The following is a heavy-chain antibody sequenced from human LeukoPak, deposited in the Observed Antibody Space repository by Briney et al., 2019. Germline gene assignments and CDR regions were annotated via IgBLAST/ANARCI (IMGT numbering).Heavy chain of an antibody. CDR1: GFTFSSYW. V-gene: IGHV3-74*01. CDR2: INSDGSSA. CDR3: ARVKDYYDTSAAAAFDL. J-gene: IGHJ3*01. D-gene: IGHD3-22*01. Sequence: PGGSLRLSCAASGFTFSSYWMHWVRQAPGKGLVWVSRINSDGSSAKYADSVRGRFTVSRDNAKNTLYLQLTSLRAEDTAVYYCARVKDYYDTSAAAAFDLWGQGTMVVASS.